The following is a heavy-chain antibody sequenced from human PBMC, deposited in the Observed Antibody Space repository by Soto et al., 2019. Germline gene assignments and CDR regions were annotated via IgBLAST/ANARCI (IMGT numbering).Heavy chain of an antibody. Sequence: ETLSLTCAVYGGSFSGYYWSWIRQPPGKGLEWIGEINHSGSTNYNPSLKSRVTISVDTSKNQFSLKLSSVTAADTAVYYCASSELKGFDYWGQGTLVTVSS. J-gene: IGHJ4*02. CDR3: ASSELKGFDY. CDR1: GGSFSGYY. D-gene: IGHD1-7*01. CDR2: INHSGST. V-gene: IGHV4-34*01.